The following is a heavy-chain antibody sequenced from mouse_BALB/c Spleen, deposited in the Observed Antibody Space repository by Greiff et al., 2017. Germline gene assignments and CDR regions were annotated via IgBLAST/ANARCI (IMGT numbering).Heavy chain of an antibody. CDR2: ISDGGSYT. CDR1: GFTFSDYY. D-gene: IGHD4-1*01. J-gene: IGHJ2*01. CDR3: ARDPVLGEDDFDY. V-gene: IGHV5-4*02. Sequence: EVMLVESGEGLVKPGGSLKLSCAASGFTFSDYYMYWVRQTPEKRLEWVATISDGGSYTYYPDSVKGRFTISRDNAKNNLYLQMSSLKSEDTAMYYCARDPVLGEDDFDYWGQGTTLTVAS.